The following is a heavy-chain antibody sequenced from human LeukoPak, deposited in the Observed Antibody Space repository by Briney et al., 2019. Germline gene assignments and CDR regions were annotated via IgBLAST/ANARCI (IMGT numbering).Heavy chain of an antibody. D-gene: IGHD2-2*01. CDR3: ARDKWRVVPAVYYYYYYMDV. V-gene: IGHV1-2*02. CDR2: INPNSGGT. CDR1: GYTFTGYY. J-gene: IGHJ6*03. Sequence: GASVKVSCKASGYTFTGYYMHWVRQAPGQGLEWMGWINPNSGGTNYAQKFQGRVTMTRDTPISTAYMELSRLRSDDTAVYYCARDKWRVVPAVYYYYYYMDVWGKGTTVTVSS.